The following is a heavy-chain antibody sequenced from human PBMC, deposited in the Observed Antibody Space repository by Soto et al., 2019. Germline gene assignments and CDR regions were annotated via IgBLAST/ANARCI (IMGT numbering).Heavy chain of an antibody. Sequence: PGPQVKVSCKASGGTFSSYAISWVRQAPGQGLEWMGGIIPIFGTANYAQKFQGRVTITADKSTSTAYMELSSLRSEDTAVYYCARARIAAAGLPRSNYFDYWGQGTLVTVSS. V-gene: IGHV1-69*06. D-gene: IGHD6-13*01. CDR1: GGTFSSYA. CDR3: ARARIAAAGLPRSNYFDY. CDR2: IIPIFGTA. J-gene: IGHJ4*02.